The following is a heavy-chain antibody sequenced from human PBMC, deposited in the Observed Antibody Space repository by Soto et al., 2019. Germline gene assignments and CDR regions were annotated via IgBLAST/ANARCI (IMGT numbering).Heavy chain of an antibody. CDR2: IYTSGST. J-gene: IGHJ4*02. D-gene: IGHD4-4*01. Sequence: PSDTQSLTWTFAGCSIRSYHWIWIRPPGGKPLEWIGRIYTSGSTNYNPSLKSRVTISVDTSKNQFSLNLNSVTASDTAVYFCVSQRTTVITQAYFDYWGPGALVTVSS. CDR1: GCSIRSYH. CDR3: VSQRTTVITQAYFDY. V-gene: IGHV4-4*07.